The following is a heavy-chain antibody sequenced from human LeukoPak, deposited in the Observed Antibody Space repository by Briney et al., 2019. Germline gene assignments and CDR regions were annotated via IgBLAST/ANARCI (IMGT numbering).Heavy chain of an antibody. D-gene: IGHD2-2*03. CDR3: ARVDHQAWYCFDY. CDR2: IIPIFGTA. V-gene: IGHV1-69*13. CDR1: GGTFSSYA. Sequence: SVKVSCKASGGTFSSYAISWVRQAPGQGLEWMGGIIPIFGTANYAQKFQGRVTITADESTSTAYMELSSLRSEDTAVYYCARVDHQAWYCFDYWGQGTLVTVSS. J-gene: IGHJ4*02.